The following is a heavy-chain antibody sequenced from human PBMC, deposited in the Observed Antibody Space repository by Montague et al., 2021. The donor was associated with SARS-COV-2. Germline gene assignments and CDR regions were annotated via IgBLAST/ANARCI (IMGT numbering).Heavy chain of an antibody. CDR1: GFTFSSHA. CDR3: ARHFQSGSYGAYYYYGMDV. J-gene: IGHJ6*02. CDR2: IGDSGDST. D-gene: IGHD1-26*01. V-gene: IGHV3-23*01. Sequence: SLRLSCAASGFTFSSHAMSWVRQAPGRGLEWVSGIGDSGDSTYYADSVKGRFTISRDNSNNMLYLQMISLRAEDTAAYYCARHFQSGSYGAYYYYGMDVWGQGTTVPVSS.